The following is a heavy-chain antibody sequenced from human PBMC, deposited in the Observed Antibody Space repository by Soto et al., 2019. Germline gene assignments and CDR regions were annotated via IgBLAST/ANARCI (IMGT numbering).Heavy chain of an antibody. V-gene: IGHV1-69*02. CDR3: ATTLYDSTYSNGY. J-gene: IGHJ4*02. CDR2: IIPILGIA. CDR1: GGTFSSYT. D-gene: IGHD3-22*01. Sequence: QVQLVQSGAEVKKPGSSVKVSCKASGGTFSSYTISWVRQAPGQGLEWMGRIIPILGIANYAQKFQGRVTITADKSTSTAYMELSSLRSEDTAVYYCATTLYDSTYSNGYWGQETLVTVSS.